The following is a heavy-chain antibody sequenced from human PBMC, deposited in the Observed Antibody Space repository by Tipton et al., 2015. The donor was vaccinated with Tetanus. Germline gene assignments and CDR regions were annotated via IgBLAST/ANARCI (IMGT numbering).Heavy chain of an antibody. Sequence: SLRLSCAASEFSFSNYAMSWVRQAPGKGLEWVSAISSSSAYIYYADSVKGRFTIFRDNDKKSVYLQMNSLGADDTAVYYCARDLDGYCSSTNCYRGYFDYWGRGTLVTVSS. D-gene: IGHD2-2*03. V-gene: IGHV3-21*01. J-gene: IGHJ4*02. CDR1: EFSFSNYA. CDR2: ISSSSAYI. CDR3: ARDLDGYCSSTNCYRGYFDY.